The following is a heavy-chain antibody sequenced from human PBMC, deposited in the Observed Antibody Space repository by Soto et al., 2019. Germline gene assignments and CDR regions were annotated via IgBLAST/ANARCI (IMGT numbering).Heavy chain of an antibody. D-gene: IGHD1-7*01. Sequence: SQTLSLTCAISGDSVSSNSAAWNWIRQSPSRGLEWPGRTYYRSKWYNDYAVSVKSRITINPDTSKNQFSLQLNSVTPEDTAVYYCARVRAGTTEAGLDYYYGMDVWGQGTTVTVSS. CDR2: TYYRSKWYN. CDR1: GDSVSSNSAA. CDR3: ARVRAGTTEAGLDYYYGMDV. J-gene: IGHJ6*02. V-gene: IGHV6-1*01.